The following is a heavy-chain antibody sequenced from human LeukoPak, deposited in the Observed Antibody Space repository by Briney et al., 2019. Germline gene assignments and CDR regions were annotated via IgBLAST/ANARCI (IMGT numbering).Heavy chain of an antibody. Sequence: SETLSLTCAVYGGSFSGYYWSWIRQPPGKGLEWIGEINHSGSTNYNPSLKSRVTISADTYKNQFSLKLSSVSAADTAVYYCARGGLRSGSYQKYYFDYWGQGTLVTVSS. CDR3: ARGGLRSGSYQKYYFDY. D-gene: IGHD1-26*01. CDR2: INHSGST. CDR1: GGSFSGYY. V-gene: IGHV4-34*01. J-gene: IGHJ4*01.